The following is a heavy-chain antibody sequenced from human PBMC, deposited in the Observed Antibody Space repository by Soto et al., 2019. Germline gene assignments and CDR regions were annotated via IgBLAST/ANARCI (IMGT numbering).Heavy chain of an antibody. D-gene: IGHD3-16*02. CDR1: GFTFSSYG. Sequence: QVQLVDSGGGVVQPGRSLRLSCAASGFTFSSYGMHWVRQAPGKGLEWVAVIWYDGSNKYYADSVKGRFTISRENSRKTLYLQMNSLRAEDTAVYYCARGRGSDDYIWGSYRYNYFDYWGQGTLVTVSS. V-gene: IGHV3-33*01. J-gene: IGHJ4*02. CDR3: ARGRGSDDYIWGSYRYNYFDY. CDR2: IWYDGSNK.